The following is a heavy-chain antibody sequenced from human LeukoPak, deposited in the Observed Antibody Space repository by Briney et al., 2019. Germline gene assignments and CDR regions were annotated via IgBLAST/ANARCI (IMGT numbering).Heavy chain of an antibody. V-gene: IGHV3-23*01. CDR1: GFTFGSYP. D-gene: IGHD3-10*01. CDR2: ISGSGDNT. J-gene: IGHJ4*02. CDR3: AKDYMIWGVNNFEY. Sequence: GGSLRLSCAASGFTFGSYPMSWVRQAPGKGLEWVSSISGSGDNTYYADSVKGRFTISRDNSKNTLYLQFNRLRDEDTAVYYCAKDYMIWGVNNFEYWGQGTQVTVSS.